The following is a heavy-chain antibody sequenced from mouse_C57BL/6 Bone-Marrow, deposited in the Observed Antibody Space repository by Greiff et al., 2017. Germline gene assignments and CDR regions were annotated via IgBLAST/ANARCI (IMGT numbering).Heavy chain of an antibody. CDR3: ARGRRNYYGSTWFAY. D-gene: IGHD1-1*01. CDR1: GYTFPSYG. Sequence: QVQLQQSGAELARPGASVKLSCKASGYTFPSYGISWVKQRTGQGLEWIGEIYPRSGNTYYNEKFKGKATLTADKSSSTAYMELRSLPSEDSAVYFCARGRRNYYGSTWFAYWGQGTLVTVSA. V-gene: IGHV1-81*01. J-gene: IGHJ3*01. CDR2: IYPRSGNT.